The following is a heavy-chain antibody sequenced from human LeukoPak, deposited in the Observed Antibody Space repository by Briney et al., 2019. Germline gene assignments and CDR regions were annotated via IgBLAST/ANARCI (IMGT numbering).Heavy chain of an antibody. CDR3: ARDRHRKLISGTTTTFYGMDV. Sequence: SVKVSCKASGGSFSNYAISWVRQAPGQGLEWMGRIFPSLDIAKYAQQFQGRVTITADKSTSTASMELSSLRSEDTAVYCCARDRHRKLISGTTTTFYGMDVWGQGTTVTVSS. D-gene: IGHD1-7*01. CDR2: IFPSLDIA. J-gene: IGHJ6*02. CDR1: GGSFSNYA. V-gene: IGHV1-69*04.